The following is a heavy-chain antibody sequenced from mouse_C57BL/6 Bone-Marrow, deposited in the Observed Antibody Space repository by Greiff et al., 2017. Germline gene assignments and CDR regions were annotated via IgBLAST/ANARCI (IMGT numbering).Heavy chain of an antibody. D-gene: IGHD2-5*01. CDR2: INPNNGGT. CDR1: GYTFTDYN. V-gene: IGHV1-18*01. CDR3: AREGSNYYYAMDY. Sequence: VQLKQSGPELAKPGASVKIPCKASGYTFTDYNMDWVKQSHGKSLEWIGDINPNNGGTIYNQKFKGKATLTVDKSSSTAYMELRSLTSEDTAVYYCAREGSNYYYAMDYWGQGTSVTVSS. J-gene: IGHJ4*01.